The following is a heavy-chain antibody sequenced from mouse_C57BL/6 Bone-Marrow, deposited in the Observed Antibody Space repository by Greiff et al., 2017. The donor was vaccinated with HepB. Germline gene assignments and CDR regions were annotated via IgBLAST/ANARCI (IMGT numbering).Heavy chain of an antibody. D-gene: IGHD2-12*01. J-gene: IGHJ3*01. CDR2: IYPSDSYT. CDR3: AREDYTPFAY. V-gene: IGHV1-69*01. CDR1: GYTFTSYW. Sequence: QVQLQQPGAELVMPGASVKLSCKASGYTFTSYWMHWVKQRPGQGLAWIGEIYPSDSYTNYNQKFKGKSTLTVDKSSSTAYMQLSSLTSEDSAVDYCAREDYTPFAYWGQGTLVTVSA.